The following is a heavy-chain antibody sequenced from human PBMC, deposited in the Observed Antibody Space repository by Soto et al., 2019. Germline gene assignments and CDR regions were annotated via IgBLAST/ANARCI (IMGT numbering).Heavy chain of an antibody. CDR2: INHSGST. D-gene: IGHD4-17*01. CDR1: GGSFSGYY. CDR3: ARVKNPWRLRSSFDY. Sequence: SETLSLTCAVYGGSFSGYYWSWIRQPPGKGLEWIGEINHSGSTNYNPSLKSRVTISVDTSKNQFSLKLSSVTAADTAVYYCARVKNPWRLRSSFDYWGQGTLVTVSS. V-gene: IGHV4-34*01. J-gene: IGHJ4*02.